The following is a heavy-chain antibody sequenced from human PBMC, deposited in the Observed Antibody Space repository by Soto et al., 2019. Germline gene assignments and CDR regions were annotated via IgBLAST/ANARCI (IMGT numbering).Heavy chain of an antibody. CDR2: VSAYNGNT. J-gene: IGHJ4*02. CDR1: GYTFTSYG. Sequence: QVQLVQSGAEVKKPGASVKVSCKASGYTFTSYGISWLRQAPGHGLEWMGWVSAYNGNTNYAQKLQGRVTMTTDRATSTCYMELRSLRSDDTAVYYCARLWGYGDYGELGYWGQGPLVTASS. D-gene: IGHD4-17*01. CDR3: ARLWGYGDYGELGY. V-gene: IGHV1-18*01.